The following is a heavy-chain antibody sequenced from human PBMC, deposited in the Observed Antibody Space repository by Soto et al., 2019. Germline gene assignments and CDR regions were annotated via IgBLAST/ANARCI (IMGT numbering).Heavy chain of an antibody. Sequence: QVQLVQSGAEVKKPGASARISCRTSGYTFTSYAITWLRHAPGQRLEWMGWINGGNGDTKYSQKFQDRLSITRDTSATTVSLGLSSLTSEDTAIYYCARGPLSLYSADFRWGQGTLVTVSS. V-gene: IGHV1-3*01. D-gene: IGHD1-26*01. CDR2: INGGNGDT. CDR1: GYTFTSYA. CDR3: ARGPLSLYSADFR. J-gene: IGHJ4*02.